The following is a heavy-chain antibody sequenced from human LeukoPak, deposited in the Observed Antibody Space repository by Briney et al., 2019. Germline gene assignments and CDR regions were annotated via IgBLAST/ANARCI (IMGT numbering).Heavy chain of an antibody. J-gene: IGHJ6*02. CDR2: IIPILGIA. CDR3: AREQQLVRDGYYYYGMDV. Sequence: ASVKVSCKASGVTFSSYAISWVRQAPGQGLEWMGRIIPILGIANYAQKFQGRVTITADKSTSTAYMELSSLRSEDTAVYYCAREQQLVRDGYYYYGMDVWGRGTTVTVSS. CDR1: GVTFSSYA. V-gene: IGHV1-69*04. D-gene: IGHD6-13*01.